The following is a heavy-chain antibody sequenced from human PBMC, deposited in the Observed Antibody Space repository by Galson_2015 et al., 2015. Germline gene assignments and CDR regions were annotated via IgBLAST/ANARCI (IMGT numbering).Heavy chain of an antibody. CDR3: ARVGIAARPLVYYYYYNMDV. V-gene: IGHV1-69*01. D-gene: IGHD6-6*01. J-gene: IGHJ6*04. CDR1: GGTFSSYA. Sequence: QSGAEVKKPGESLKISCKASGGTFSSYAISWVRQAPGQGLEWMGGIIPIYGTTNYAQKKFQGRVTITADESTSTAYMELSSLRSEDTAVYYCARVGIAARPLVYYYYYNMDVWGKGTTVTVSS. CDR2: IIPIYGTT.